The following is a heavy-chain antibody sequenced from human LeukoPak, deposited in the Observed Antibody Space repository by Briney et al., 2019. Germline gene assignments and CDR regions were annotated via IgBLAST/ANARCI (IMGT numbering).Heavy chain of an antibody. Sequence: PGGSLRLSCAASGFTVSSNYMSWVRQAPGKGLEWVSVIYSGGSTYYADSVKGRFTISRGNSKNTLYLQMNSLRAEDTAVYYCARVQYYGSGSYYEWGQGTLVTVSS. J-gene: IGHJ4*02. D-gene: IGHD3-10*01. CDR2: IYSGGST. V-gene: IGHV3-53*01. CDR3: ARVQYYGSGSYYE. CDR1: GFTVSSNY.